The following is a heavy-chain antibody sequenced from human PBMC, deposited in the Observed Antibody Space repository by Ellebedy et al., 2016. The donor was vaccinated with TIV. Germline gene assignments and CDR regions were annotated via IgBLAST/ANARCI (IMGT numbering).Heavy chain of an antibody. CDR3: AKESGVAAAEYYFDY. V-gene: IGHV3-30*18. CDR2: ISYDGSNK. CDR1: GFTFSSYG. D-gene: IGHD6-13*01. Sequence: SLKISCAASGFTFSSYGMHWVRQAQGKGLEWVAVISYDGSNKYYADSVKGRFTISRDNSKNTLYLQMNSLRAEDTAVYYCAKESGVAAAEYYFDYWGQGTLVTVSS. J-gene: IGHJ4*02.